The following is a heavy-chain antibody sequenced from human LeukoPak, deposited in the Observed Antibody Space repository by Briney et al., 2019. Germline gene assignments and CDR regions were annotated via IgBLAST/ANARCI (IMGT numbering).Heavy chain of an antibody. V-gene: IGHV3-48*03. CDR2: ISNTGSTI. Sequence: GGPLRLSCTASGFTFSSYEMNWVRQAPGKGLEWVSYISNTGSTIYYADSVKGRFTISRDNAKNSLYLQMNSLRAEDTAVYYCAKPLSAASGTDFHYWGQGTLVTVSS. CDR3: AKPLSAASGTDFHY. J-gene: IGHJ4*02. CDR1: GFTFSSYE. D-gene: IGHD6-13*01.